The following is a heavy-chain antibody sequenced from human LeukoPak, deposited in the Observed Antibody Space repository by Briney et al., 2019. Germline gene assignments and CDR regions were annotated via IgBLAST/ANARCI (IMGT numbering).Heavy chain of an antibody. D-gene: IGHD6-19*01. Sequence: PSQTLSLTCAVSGGSISSGDYSWSWIRQPPGKGLEWIGYIYYSGNSYYNPSLRSRVTISLDKSKNQFSLQLSSVSAADTAVYYCARGPEWLGHPPPLDIFHIWGQGTMVTVSS. J-gene: IGHJ3*02. CDR3: ARGPEWLGHPPPLDIFHI. CDR2: IYYSGNS. V-gene: IGHV4-30-2*01. CDR1: GGSISSGDYS.